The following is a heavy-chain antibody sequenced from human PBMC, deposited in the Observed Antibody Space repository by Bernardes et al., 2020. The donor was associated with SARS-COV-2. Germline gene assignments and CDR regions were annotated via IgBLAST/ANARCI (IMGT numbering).Heavy chain of an antibody. J-gene: IGHJ5*02. CDR2: ISADSGNT. Sequence: LVKVSCKASGYTFTSYGISWVRQAPGQGLEWMGWISADSGNTDYAQKFQGRVTMTTDTSTSTAYMELRSLRSDDTAVYYCATVVGYSYGGGWFDPWGQGTLVTVSS. CDR1: GYTFTSYG. V-gene: IGHV1-18*01. D-gene: IGHD5-18*01. CDR3: ATVVGYSYGGGWFDP.